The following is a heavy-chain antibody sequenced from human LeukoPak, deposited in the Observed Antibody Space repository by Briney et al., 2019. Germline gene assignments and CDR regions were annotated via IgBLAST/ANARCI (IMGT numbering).Heavy chain of an antibody. D-gene: IGHD1/OR15-1a*01. J-gene: IGHJ4*02. CDR2: ISSKGDST. Sequence: PGGSLRRSCAASGVTFNIYSTHWVRQAPGKGLEYVSGISSKGDSTYHANSVKGRFTISRDNSKNTLYLQMGSLRAEDMAVYYCAKENWNNDGCFDYWGQGTLVTVSS. CDR1: GVTFNIYS. V-gene: IGHV3-64*01. CDR3: AKENWNNDGCFDY.